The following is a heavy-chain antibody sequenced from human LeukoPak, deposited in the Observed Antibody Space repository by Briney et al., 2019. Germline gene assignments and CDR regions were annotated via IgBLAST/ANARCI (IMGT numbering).Heavy chain of an antibody. J-gene: IGHJ4*02. Sequence: GGSLRLSCAASGFTFSRYWMHWVRQAPGKGLECVSYISSSSTTIYYADSVKGRFTISRDNAKNSLYLQMNSLRAEDTAVYYCARNFHRRLYDSSGYYPYWGQGTLVTVSS. V-gene: IGHV3-48*01. CDR1: GFTFSRYW. CDR2: ISSSSTTI. CDR3: ARNFHRRLYDSSGYYPY. D-gene: IGHD3-22*01.